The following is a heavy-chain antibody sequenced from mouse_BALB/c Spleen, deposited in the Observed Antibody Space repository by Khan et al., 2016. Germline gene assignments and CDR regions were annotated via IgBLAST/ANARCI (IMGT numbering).Heavy chain of an antibody. V-gene: IGHV9-3-1*01. CDR2: INTYTGEP. CDR3: ARYGSSYYFDY. D-gene: IGHD1-1*01. CDR1: GYTFTNYG. J-gene: IGHJ2*01. Sequence: QIQLVQSGPELKKPGETVKISCKAAGYTFTNYGMNWVKQAPGKGLKWMGWINTYTGEPTYADDFKGRFAFSLETSASTVYLQINNLKNEDTATYYCARYGSSYYFDYWGQGTTLTVSS.